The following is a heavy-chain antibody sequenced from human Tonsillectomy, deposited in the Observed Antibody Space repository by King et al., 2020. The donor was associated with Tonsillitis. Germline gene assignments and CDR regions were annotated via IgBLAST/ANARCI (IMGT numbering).Heavy chain of an antibody. CDR2: IKPDGNEK. V-gene: IGHV3-7*04. D-gene: IGHD6-19*01. J-gene: IGHJ4*02. CDR1: EFTFTSSW. CDR3: ARDQAYTSFDY. Sequence: VQLVESGGGLVQPGGSLKLSCAASEFTFTSSWMTWVRQAPGKGLQWVATIKPDGNEKYYADSVKGRFTVSRDNAKNSLDLQMNSLRSEDTAVYYCARDQAYTSFDYWGQGTLVTVSS.